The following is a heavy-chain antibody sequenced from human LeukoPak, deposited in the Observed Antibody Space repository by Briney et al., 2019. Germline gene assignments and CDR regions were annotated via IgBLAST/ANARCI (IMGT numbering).Heavy chain of an antibody. Sequence: PGGSLRLSCAASGFTFSAYGMHWVRQAPGKGLEWVAFISYDGSNEYYADSVKGRFTISRDTSKNTLYLQMTSLRAEDTAVYYCARDPLSSGWYGYFDYWGQGSLVTVSS. V-gene: IGHV3-30*19. CDR1: GFTFSAYG. D-gene: IGHD6-19*01. CDR2: ISYDGSNE. CDR3: ARDPLSSGWYGYFDY. J-gene: IGHJ4*02.